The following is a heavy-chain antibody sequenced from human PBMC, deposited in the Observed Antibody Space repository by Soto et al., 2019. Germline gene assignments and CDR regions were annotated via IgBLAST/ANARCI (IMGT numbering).Heavy chain of an antibody. D-gene: IGHD6-13*01. Sequence: QVQLVQSGAEVKKPGASVKVSCKASGYTFTSYGISWVRQAPGQGLEWMGWISAYNGNTNYAQKLQGRVTMTTDTPTSTAYMELRSLRSDYTAVYYCARDRVAAADPNNWFDPWGQGTLVTVSS. V-gene: IGHV1-18*01. CDR3: ARDRVAAADPNNWFDP. J-gene: IGHJ5*02. CDR2: ISAYNGNT. CDR1: GYTFTSYG.